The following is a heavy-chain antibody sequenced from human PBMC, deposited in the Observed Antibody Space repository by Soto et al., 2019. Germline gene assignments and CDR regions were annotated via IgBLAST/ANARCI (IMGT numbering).Heavy chain of an antibody. CDR3: ARDKGRATADGPIGNGLDV. J-gene: IGHJ6*02. V-gene: IGHV3-33*01. CDR2: IWFDASHE. CDR1: GFSFSDYG. Sequence: QVHLVESGGGVVQPGTSLRLSCAASGFSFSDYGMHWVRQAPGKGLEWLTIIWFDASHEYYADSVKGRFTISRDNSNNTLYLQLNSLTADDTAVYFCARDKGRATADGPIGNGLDVWGQRTAVTVSS. D-gene: IGHD6-13*01.